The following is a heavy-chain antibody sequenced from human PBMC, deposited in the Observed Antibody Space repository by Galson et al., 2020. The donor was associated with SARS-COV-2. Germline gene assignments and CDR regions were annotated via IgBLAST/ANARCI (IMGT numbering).Heavy chain of an antibody. V-gene: IGHV2-5*02. Sequence: SGPPLVNPTQTITLTCTFSGFSLTTSGADVGWIRQPPGKALEWLAVIYWADVRRYSPSLKNRVTITKDTSKNQVVLTLTNIDPVDTATYYCAHRLGENSNGGSFDVWGQGTTVTVSS. CDR2: IYWADVR. CDR1: GFSLTTSGAD. D-gene: IGHD3-16*01. J-gene: IGHJ3*01. CDR3: AHRLGENSNGGSFDV.